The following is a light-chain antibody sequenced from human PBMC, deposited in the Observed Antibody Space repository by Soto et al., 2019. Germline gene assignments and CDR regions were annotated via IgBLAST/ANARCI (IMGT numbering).Light chain of an antibody. J-gene: IGKJ5*01. CDR2: GAS. Sequence: IVMPQSPGTLSLSPGERATLCCRASQSISSSYLAWYQQKPGQAPRLLMYGASSRATGIPDRFSGSGSGTDFTLTISRLEPEDFAVYYCQQYGSSPPITFGHGTRLEIK. CDR3: QQYGSSPPIT. V-gene: IGKV3-20*01. CDR1: QSISSSY.